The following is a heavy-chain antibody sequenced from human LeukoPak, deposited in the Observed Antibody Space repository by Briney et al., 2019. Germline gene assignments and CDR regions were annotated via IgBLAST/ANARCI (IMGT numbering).Heavy chain of an antibody. J-gene: IGHJ4*02. CDR1: GGSISSSSYY. CDR2: IYYSGST. D-gene: IGHD3-3*01. V-gene: IGHV4-39*01. Sequence: PSETLSLTCTVSGGSISSSSYYWGWIRQPPGKGLEWIGSIYYSGSTYYNPSLKSRVTISVDTSKNQFSLKLSSVTAADTAVYYCARQNYDFWSGYYPFDYWGQGTLVTGSS. CDR3: ARQNYDFWSGYYPFDY.